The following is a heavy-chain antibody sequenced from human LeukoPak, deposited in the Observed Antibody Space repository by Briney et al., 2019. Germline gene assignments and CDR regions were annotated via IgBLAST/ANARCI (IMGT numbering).Heavy chain of an antibody. V-gene: IGHV4-59*12. Sequence: PSETLSLTCTVSGDSISSYHWSWIRQPPGKGLEWIGYISYSGSTNYNPSLKSRVTISVDTSKNQFSLKLSSVTAADTAVYYCARGLSTPRYYYDSSGYYRTYYYYYMDVWGKGTTVTVSS. CDR2: ISYSGST. D-gene: IGHD3-22*01. CDR3: ARGLSTPRYYYDSSGYYRTYYYYYMDV. J-gene: IGHJ6*03. CDR1: GDSISSYH.